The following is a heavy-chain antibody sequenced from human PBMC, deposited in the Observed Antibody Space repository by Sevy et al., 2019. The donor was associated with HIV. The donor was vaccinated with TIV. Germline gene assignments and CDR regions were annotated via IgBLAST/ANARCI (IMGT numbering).Heavy chain of an antibody. CDR1: GFTFSSYE. Sequence: GGSLRLSCAASGFTFSSYEMNWVRQAPGKGLEWVSYISSSGSTIYYAHSVKGRFTISRDNAKNSLYLQMNSLRAEDTAVYYCASAGGSGSKGGSGSFDYWGQGTLVTVSS. V-gene: IGHV3-48*03. CDR2: ISSSGSTI. CDR3: ASAGGSGSKGGSGSFDY. D-gene: IGHD1-26*01. J-gene: IGHJ4*02.